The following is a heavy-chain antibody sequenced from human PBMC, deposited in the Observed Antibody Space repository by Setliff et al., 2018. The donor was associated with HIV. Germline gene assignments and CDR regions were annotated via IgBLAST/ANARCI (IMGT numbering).Heavy chain of an antibody. V-gene: IGHV1-2*02. CDR1: GYSFTDYY. D-gene: IGHD6-6*01. J-gene: IGHJ5*02. CDR2: INPNRGGT. Sequence: ASVKVSCKASGYSFTDYYIHWVRQAPGQGLEWMGWINPNRGGTNYAQKFQGRVTMTRDTSISTAYMERSRLRSDDTAVYYCARDPPYSTSSSNWSDPWGQGTLVTVSS. CDR3: ARDPPYSTSSSNWSDP.